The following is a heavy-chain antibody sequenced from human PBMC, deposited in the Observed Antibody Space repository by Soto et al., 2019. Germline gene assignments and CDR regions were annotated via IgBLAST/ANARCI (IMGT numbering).Heavy chain of an antibody. D-gene: IGHD3-10*01. CDR1: GGSFSGYY. CDR2: INHSGST. Sequence: QVQLQQWGAGLLKPSETLSLTCAVYGGSFSGYYWSWIRQPPGKGLEWIGEINHSGSTNYNPSLKSRVTISVDTSKNQFSLKLSSVTAADTAVYYCARGPRITMVRGGRGYFQHWGQGTLVTVSS. V-gene: IGHV4-34*01. J-gene: IGHJ1*01. CDR3: ARGPRITMVRGGRGYFQH.